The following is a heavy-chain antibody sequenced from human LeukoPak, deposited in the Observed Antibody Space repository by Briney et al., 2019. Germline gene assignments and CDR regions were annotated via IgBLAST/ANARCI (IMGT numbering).Heavy chain of an antibody. V-gene: IGHV3-48*04. Sequence: PGGSLRLSCAASGFTFRIYGMSWVRQAPGKGPEWVSYISSGSDTIYYADSAKGRFTMSRDNAKNSLFLQMNSLRAEDTAVYYCARATRNGYDYWGQGTLVAVS. J-gene: IGHJ4*02. CDR1: GFTFRIYG. D-gene: IGHD5-24*01. CDR2: ISSGSDTI. CDR3: ARATRNGYDY.